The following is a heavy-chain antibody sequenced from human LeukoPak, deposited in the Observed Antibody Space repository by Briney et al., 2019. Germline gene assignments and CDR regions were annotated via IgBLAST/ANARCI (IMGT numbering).Heavy chain of an antibody. CDR3: ARDLVGDSPDYYYGMDV. D-gene: IGHD4-17*01. V-gene: IGHV1-69*10. CDR2: SIPIFGIA. Sequence: SVKVSCKASGGTFISYAISWVGQAPGKGGEGMGGSIPIFGIANYAQKFQGRVTITADKSTSTAYMELSSLRSEDTAVYYCARDLVGDSPDYYYGMDVWGQGTTVTVSS. J-gene: IGHJ6*02. CDR1: GGTFISYA.